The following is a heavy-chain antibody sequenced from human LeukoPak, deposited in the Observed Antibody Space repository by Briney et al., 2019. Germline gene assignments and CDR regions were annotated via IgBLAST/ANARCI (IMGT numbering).Heavy chain of an antibody. J-gene: IGHJ6*03. CDR3: ARVNYYYYMDV. CDR1: GGSISSGGYY. CDR2: IYYRAST. Sequence: SETLSLTCTVSGGSISSGGYYWSWIRQHPGKGLEWIGYIYYRASTYYNPSLQSRVTISVDTSKSHFSLRLSSVTAADTAVYYCARVNYYYYMDVWGKGTTVTVSS. V-gene: IGHV4-31*03.